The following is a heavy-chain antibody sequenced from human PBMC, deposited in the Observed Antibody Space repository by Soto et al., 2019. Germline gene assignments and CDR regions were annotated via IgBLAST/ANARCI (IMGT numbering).Heavy chain of an antibody. CDR1: GGSISSYY. D-gene: IGHD3-22*01. CDR2: IYYSGST. V-gene: IGHV4-59*01. CDR3: ARDTYYYDSSGYVVWFDP. Sequence: LSLTCTVSGGSISSYYWSWIRQPPGKGLEWIGYIYYSGSTNYNPSLKSRVTISVDTSKNQFSLKLSSVTAADTAVYYCARDTYYYDSSGYVVWFDPWGQGTLVTVSS. J-gene: IGHJ5*02.